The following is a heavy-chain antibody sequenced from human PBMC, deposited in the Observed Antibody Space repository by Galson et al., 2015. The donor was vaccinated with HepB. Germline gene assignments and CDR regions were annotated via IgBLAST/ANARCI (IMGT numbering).Heavy chain of an antibody. CDR3: ARTYYDILTGYVRDAFDI. D-gene: IGHD3-9*01. V-gene: IGHV1-18*01. CDR1: GYTFTKFG. Sequence: SVKVSCKASGYTFTKFGISRVRQAPGQGLEWMGRISADNDNTNYAQKFQVRVTITRDTSASTAYMELSSLRSEDTAVYYCARTYYDILTGYVRDAFDIWGQGTMVTVSS. CDR2: ISADNDNT. J-gene: IGHJ3*02.